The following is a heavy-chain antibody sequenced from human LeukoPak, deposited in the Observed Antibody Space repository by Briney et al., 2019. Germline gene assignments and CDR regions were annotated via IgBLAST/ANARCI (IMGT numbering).Heavy chain of an antibody. CDR2: IWYDGSNK. Sequence: GRSLRLSCAASGFTFSSCGMHWVRQAPGKGLEWVAVIWYDGSNKYYADSVKGRFTISRDNSKNTLYLQMNSLRAEDTAVYYCARMVDKSLFDYWGQGTLVTVSS. CDR1: GFTFSSCG. D-gene: IGHD5-12*01. V-gene: IGHV3-33*01. J-gene: IGHJ4*02. CDR3: ARMVDKSLFDY.